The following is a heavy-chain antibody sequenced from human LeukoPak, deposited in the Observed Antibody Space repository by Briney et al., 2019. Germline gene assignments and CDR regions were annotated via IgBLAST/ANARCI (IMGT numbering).Heavy chain of an antibody. CDR3: ARDRRVVPAAIRNYYYYYGMDV. CDR1: GFTFSNAW. CDR2: IKSKTDGGTT. J-gene: IGHJ6*04. V-gene: IGHV3-15*01. D-gene: IGHD2-2*02. Sequence: GGSLRLSCAASGFTFSNAWMSWVRQAPGKGLEWVGRIKSKTDGGTTDYAAPVKGRFTISRDDSKNTLYLQMNSLRAEDTAVYYRARDRRVVPAAIRNYYYYYGMDVWGKGTTVTVSS.